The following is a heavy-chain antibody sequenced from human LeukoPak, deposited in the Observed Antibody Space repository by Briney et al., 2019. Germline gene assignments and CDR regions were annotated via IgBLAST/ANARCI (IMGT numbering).Heavy chain of an antibody. J-gene: IGHJ6*03. D-gene: IGHD5-18*01. CDR1: GGSFSDYY. V-gene: IGHV4-34*01. Sequence: PSETLSLTCAVYGGSFSDYYWGWIRQPPGKGLEWIGEIDPSGSTNYSPSLKSRVTISVDTSKNQFSLKLSSVAAADTAVYFCVRVGYRYVINDWSRTGLGAYPTKYYYHMDAWDKGATVTVSS. CDR3: VRVGYRYVINDWSRTGLGAYPTKYYYHMDA. CDR2: IDPSGST.